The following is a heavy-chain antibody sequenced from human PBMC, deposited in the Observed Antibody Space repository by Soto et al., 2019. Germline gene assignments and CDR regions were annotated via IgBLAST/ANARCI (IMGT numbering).Heavy chain of an antibody. V-gene: IGHV4-4*02. CDR2: IYHSGST. CDR3: ARRGDCTNVVGYYGMDC. Sequence: QVQLQESGPGLVKPSGTLSLTCAVYGGSISSSNWWSWVRHPPGKGLECLGEIYHSGSTNYNPSPMSRVTISVDKSKNKFSLKLSYVTAAVTAVYYGARRGDCTNVVGYYGMDCWGQGTTVTVSS. J-gene: IGHJ6*02. D-gene: IGHD2-8*01. CDR1: GGSISSSNW.